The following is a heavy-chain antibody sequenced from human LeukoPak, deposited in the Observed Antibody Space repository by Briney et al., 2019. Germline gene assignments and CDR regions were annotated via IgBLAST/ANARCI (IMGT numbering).Heavy chain of an antibody. V-gene: IGHV3-53*01. J-gene: IGHJ4*02. CDR2: IYSGGST. D-gene: IGHD6-13*01. CDR3: ARAGSSWTAFDY. CDR1: GFIVSSNS. Sequence: GGSLRLSCAASGFIVSSNSMSWVRQAPGKGLEWVSVIYSGGSTYYADSVKGRFAISRDNSKNTLYLQMSSLKTEDMAMYYCARAGSSWTAFDYWGQGTLVTVSS.